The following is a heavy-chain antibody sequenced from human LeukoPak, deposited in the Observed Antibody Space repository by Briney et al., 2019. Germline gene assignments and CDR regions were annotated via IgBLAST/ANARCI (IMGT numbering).Heavy chain of an antibody. CDR1: GFTFSTYP. CDR3: AKDRGYCTNGVCYRD. Sequence: GGSLRLSCAASGFTFSTYPMNWVRQAPGKGLEWVSYISSRSSTIYYADSVKGRFTISRDNSRNLLYLQMSDLRADDTAVYYCAKDRGYCTNGVCYRDWGQGTLVTVSS. V-gene: IGHV3-48*01. J-gene: IGHJ4*02. CDR2: ISSRSSTI. D-gene: IGHD2-8*01.